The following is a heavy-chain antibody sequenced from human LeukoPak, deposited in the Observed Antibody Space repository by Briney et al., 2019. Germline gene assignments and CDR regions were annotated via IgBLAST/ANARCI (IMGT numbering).Heavy chain of an antibody. CDR1: GFTFSNYW. D-gene: IGHD1-14*01. Sequence: PGGSLRLSCEASGFTFSNYWIHWVRQAPGKGLEWVSRISQDGSDTIYADSVKGRLTVSSDNAKNTVFLQLSSLKAEDTAVYYCARYHTGGFWGQGRLVTVSS. CDR3: ARYHTGGF. V-gene: IGHV3-74*01. CDR2: ISQDGSDT. J-gene: IGHJ4*02.